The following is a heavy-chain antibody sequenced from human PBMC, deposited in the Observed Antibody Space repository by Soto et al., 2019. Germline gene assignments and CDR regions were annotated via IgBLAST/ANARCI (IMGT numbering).Heavy chain of an antibody. D-gene: IGHD5-18*01. Sequence: ASVKVSCKASGYTFTNYAMHWVRQAPGQRLEWMGWINAGNGNTKYSQKFQGGVTITRDTSASTAYMELSSLRSEDTAVYYCARDQDVDTAMLDAFDVWGQGTMVTVSS. J-gene: IGHJ3*01. CDR1: GYTFTNYA. V-gene: IGHV1-3*01. CDR2: INAGNGNT. CDR3: ARDQDVDTAMLDAFDV.